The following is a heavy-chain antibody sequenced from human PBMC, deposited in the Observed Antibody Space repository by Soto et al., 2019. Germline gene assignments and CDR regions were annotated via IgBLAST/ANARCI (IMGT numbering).Heavy chain of an antibody. D-gene: IGHD3-16*01. J-gene: IGHJ4*02. CDR1: GFPFSNSC. CDR3: ATAFLPCHYVWGSSRVRLPH. Sequence: PGRSLRLSCAASGFPFSNSCMHWVRQAPGKGLGCVSVVWSDESFQYYADSVKGRVTVSRDNSDNTLYLQMNSLRPEDTGLYSCATAFLPCHYVWGSSRVRLPHWGRGTLVTVSS. CDR2: VWSDESFQ. V-gene: IGHV3-33*08.